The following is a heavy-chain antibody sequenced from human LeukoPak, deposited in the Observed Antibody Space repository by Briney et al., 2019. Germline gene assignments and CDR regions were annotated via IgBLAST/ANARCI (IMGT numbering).Heavy chain of an antibody. D-gene: IGHD2-15*01. CDR1: GGSISSYY. V-gene: IGHV4-4*07. Sequence: SETLSLTCTVSGGSISSYYWSWIREPAGKGREWIGRIYTSGSTNYNPYLKSRVTMSVDTSKNQFSLKLSSVTAADTAVYYCARLRGYCSGGSCYSYGYYYYMDVWGKGTTVTVSS. CDR3: ARLRGYCSGGSCYSYGYYYYMDV. J-gene: IGHJ6*03. CDR2: IYTSGST.